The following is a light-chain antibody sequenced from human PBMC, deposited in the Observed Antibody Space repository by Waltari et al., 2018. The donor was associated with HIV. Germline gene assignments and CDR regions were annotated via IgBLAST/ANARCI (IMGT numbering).Light chain of an antibody. Sequence: IVLTQPPLSSPVTLGQPASISCRSSQTLVHDDGRTYLSWLHQRPGQPPRLLIYKVSDRFSGVPDRFSGSGAKTEFTLKITSIEPDDVGVFYCMQTTQFPYTFGQ. V-gene: IGKV2-24*01. J-gene: IGKJ2*01. CDR1: QTLVHDDGRTY. CDR3: MQTTQFPYT. CDR2: KVS.